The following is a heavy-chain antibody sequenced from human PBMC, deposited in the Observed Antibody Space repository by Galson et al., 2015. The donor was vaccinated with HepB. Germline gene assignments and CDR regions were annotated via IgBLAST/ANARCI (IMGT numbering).Heavy chain of an antibody. J-gene: IGHJ4*02. CDR3: ARDLQSSRGWYASEGFDY. Sequence: SLRLSCAASGFTFSSYSMNWVRQAPGKGLEWVSSISSSSSYIYYADSVKGRFTISRDNAKNSLYLQMNSLRAEDTAVYYCARDLQSSRGWYASEGFDYWGQGTLVTVSS. D-gene: IGHD6-19*01. CDR2: ISSSSSYI. V-gene: IGHV3-21*01. CDR1: GFTFSSYS.